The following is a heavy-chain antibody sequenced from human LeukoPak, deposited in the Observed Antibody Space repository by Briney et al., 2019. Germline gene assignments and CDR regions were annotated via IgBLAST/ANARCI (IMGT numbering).Heavy chain of an antibody. Sequence: ASVKVSCKASGYTFTSYDINWVRQATGQGLEWMGWMNPNSGNTGYAQKFQGRVTMTRNTSISTAYMELSSLRSEDTAVYYCARAVDLPAAPSINWFDPWGQGTLVTVSS. J-gene: IGHJ5*02. D-gene: IGHD2-2*01. CDR2: MNPNSGNT. CDR3: ARAVDLPAAPSINWFDP. V-gene: IGHV1-8*01. CDR1: GYTFTSYD.